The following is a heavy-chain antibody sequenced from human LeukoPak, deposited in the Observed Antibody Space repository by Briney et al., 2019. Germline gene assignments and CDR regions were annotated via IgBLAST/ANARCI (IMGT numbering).Heavy chain of an antibody. Sequence: SEALSLTCTVSGGSISSYYWSWIRQPAGKGLEWIGRIYTSGSTNYNPSLKSRVTMSVDTSKNQFSLKLSSVTAADTAVYYCARDSGDSSGYYYLFDYWGQGTLVTVSS. CDR1: GGSISSYY. V-gene: IGHV4-4*07. CDR2: IYTSGST. J-gene: IGHJ4*02. D-gene: IGHD3-22*01. CDR3: ARDSGDSSGYYYLFDY.